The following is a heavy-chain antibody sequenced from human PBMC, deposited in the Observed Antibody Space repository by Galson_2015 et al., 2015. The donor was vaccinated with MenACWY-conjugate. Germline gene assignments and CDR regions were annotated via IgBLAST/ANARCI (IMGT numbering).Heavy chain of an antibody. CDR1: KFNVSRKY. Sequence: SLRLSCAASKFNVSRKYMSWVRQAPGKGLEWVSVIYSGGSTYYADSVKGRFTISRDNSKNTLYLQMNSLRAEDTAVYYCARDSGSHGAFEIWGQGTMVTVSS. D-gene: IGHD1-26*01. CDR3: ARDSGSHGAFEI. CDR2: IYSGGST. V-gene: IGHV3-53*01. J-gene: IGHJ3*02.